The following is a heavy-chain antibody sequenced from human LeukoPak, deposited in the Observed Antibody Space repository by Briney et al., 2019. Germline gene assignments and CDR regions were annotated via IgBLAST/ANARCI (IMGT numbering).Heavy chain of an antibody. Sequence: SETLSLTCTVSGGSISSGDYYWRWIRQPPGKGLEWIGYIYYSGSAYYNPSLKSRVTISVDTSENQFSLKLSSVTAADTAVYYCARVIRGYCSSTSCSPYFDYWGQGTLVTVSS. CDR2: IYYSGSA. V-gene: IGHV4-30-4*01. J-gene: IGHJ4*02. CDR1: GGSISSGDYY. D-gene: IGHD2-2*01. CDR3: ARVIRGYCSSTSCSPYFDY.